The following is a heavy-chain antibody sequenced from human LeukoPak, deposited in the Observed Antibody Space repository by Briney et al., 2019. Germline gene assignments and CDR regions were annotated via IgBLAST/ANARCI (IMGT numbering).Heavy chain of an antibody. CDR1: GGSFSGYY. CDR3: ASRTAMVTWAY. D-gene: IGHD5-18*01. V-gene: IGHV4-34*01. Sequence: PSETLSLTCAVYGGSFSGYYWSWIRQPPGKGLEWIGEINHSGSTNYNPSLKSRVTISVDTSKKQFSLKLSSVPAADTAVYYCASRTAMVTWAYWGQGTLVTVSS. CDR2: INHSGST. J-gene: IGHJ4*02.